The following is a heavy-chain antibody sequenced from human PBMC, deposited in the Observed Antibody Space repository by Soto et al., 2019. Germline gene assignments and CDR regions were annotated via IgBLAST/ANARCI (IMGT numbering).Heavy chain of an antibody. V-gene: IGHV1-18*01. D-gene: IGHD3-3*01. CDR3: ARETYYDFWSGYSGWFDP. CDR2: ISAYNGNT. Sequence: ASVKVSCKASGYTFTSYGISWVRQAPGQGLEWMGWISAYNGNTNYAQKLQGRVTMTTDTSTSTAYMELRSLRSDDTAVYYCARETYYDFWSGYSGWFDPWGQGTLVTVS. CDR1: GYTFTSYG. J-gene: IGHJ5*02.